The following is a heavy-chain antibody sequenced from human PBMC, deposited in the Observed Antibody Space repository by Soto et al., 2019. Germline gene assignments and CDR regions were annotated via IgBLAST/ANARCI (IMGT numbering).Heavy chain of an antibody. CDR1: GYSIRSGYF. D-gene: IGHD6-6*01. Sequence: SETLSLTCAVSGYSIRSGYFWGWIRQPPGKGLEWIGSMYHSGITYYNLSLKSRVTISVDTSKNQLSLKLSSPTAADTAVYYCARFMYSTSAQLYHGMDVLGQGTTVTVSS. V-gene: IGHV4-38-2*01. CDR2: MYHSGIT. CDR3: ARFMYSTSAQLYHGMDV. J-gene: IGHJ6*02.